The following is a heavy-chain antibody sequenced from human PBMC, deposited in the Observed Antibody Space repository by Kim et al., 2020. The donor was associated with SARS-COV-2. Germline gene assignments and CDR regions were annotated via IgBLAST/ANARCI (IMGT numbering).Heavy chain of an antibody. Sequence: YYNPSLKSRVTISVDTSKNQFSLKLSSVTAADTAVYYCARRATATYYFDYWGQGTLVTVSS. D-gene: IGHD2-15*01. V-gene: IGHV4-30-2*04. J-gene: IGHJ4*02. CDR3: ARRATATYYFDY.